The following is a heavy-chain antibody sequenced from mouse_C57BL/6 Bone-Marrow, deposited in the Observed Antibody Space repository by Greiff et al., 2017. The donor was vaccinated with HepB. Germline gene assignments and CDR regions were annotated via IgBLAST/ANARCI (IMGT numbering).Heavy chain of an antibody. CDR2: ISYDGSN. J-gene: IGHJ2*01. V-gene: IGHV3-6*01. CDR1: GYSITSGYY. Sequence: EVQLVESGPGLVKPSQSLSLTCSVTGYSITSGYYWNWIRQFPGNKLEWMGYISYDGSNNYNPSLKNRISITRDTSKNQFFLKLNSVTTEDTATYYCARAPWGQLRSPLDYWGQGTTLTVSS. D-gene: IGHD1-1*01. CDR3: ARAPWGQLRSPLDY.